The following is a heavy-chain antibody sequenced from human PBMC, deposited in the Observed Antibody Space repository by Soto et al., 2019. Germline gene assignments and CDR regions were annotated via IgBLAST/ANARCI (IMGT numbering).Heavy chain of an antibody. J-gene: IGHJ4*02. CDR2: IYYSGNT. V-gene: IGHV4-39*01. CDR3: ARLEGLATISYYFDF. Sequence: SETLSLTCTVSGDSISSGGYYWGWIRQQPGKGQEWIGNIYYSGNTYYNPSLQTRVTISLDKSKSQFSLKLNSVTAADSAVYFCARLEGLATISYYFDFWGPGALVTVSS. CDR1: GDSISSGGYY. D-gene: IGHD3-9*01.